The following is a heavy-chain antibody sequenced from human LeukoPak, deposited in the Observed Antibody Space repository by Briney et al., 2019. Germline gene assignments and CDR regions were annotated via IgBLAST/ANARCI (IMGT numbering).Heavy chain of an antibody. D-gene: IGHD6-13*01. J-gene: IGHJ6*03. CDR1: GDSFTSYY. Sequence: SVKVSCKASGDSFTSYYMHWVRQAPGQGLEWMGGIIPIFGTTNYAQKFQDRVTITADKSTSTAYMELSSLRSEDTAVYYCARVVGLTGYSSSWYSGYYYYMVVWDKGTTVTVSS. V-gene: IGHV1-69*06. CDR2: IIPIFGTT. CDR3: ARVVGLTGYSSSWYSGYYYYMVV.